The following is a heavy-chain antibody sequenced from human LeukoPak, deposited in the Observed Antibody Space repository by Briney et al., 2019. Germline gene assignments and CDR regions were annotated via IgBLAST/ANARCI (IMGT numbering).Heavy chain of an antibody. J-gene: IGHJ5*02. CDR1: GFTFSSYS. Sequence: PGGSLRLSCAASGFTFSSYSMNWVRQAPGKGLEWVSYISSSSSSTIYYADAVKGRSTISRDNAKNSLYLQMNSLRAEDTAVYYCARDPEDIVRNNWFDPWGQGTLVTVSS. CDR2: ISSSSSSTI. CDR3: ARDPEDIVRNNWFDP. D-gene: IGHD2-8*01. V-gene: IGHV3-48*01.